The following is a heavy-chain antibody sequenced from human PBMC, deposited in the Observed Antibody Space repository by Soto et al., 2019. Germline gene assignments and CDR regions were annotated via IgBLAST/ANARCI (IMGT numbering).Heavy chain of an antibody. Sequence: EVQLVESGGGLVQPGGSLRHSCAASGFTFSSYSLNWVRQAPGKGLEWLSSISSSSKSIYYADSVRGRFTVSRDNAKNSLYLQMNSLTAEDTAVYYCARVPYWGQGTLVTVSS. J-gene: IGHJ4*02. V-gene: IGHV3-48*01. CDR3: ARVPY. D-gene: IGHD3-10*01. CDR1: GFTFSSYS. CDR2: ISSSSKSI.